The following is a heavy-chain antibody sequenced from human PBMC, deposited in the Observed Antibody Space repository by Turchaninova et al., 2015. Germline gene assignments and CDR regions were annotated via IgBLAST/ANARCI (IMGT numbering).Heavy chain of an antibody. V-gene: IGHV2-5*01. CDR1: GFSLITSGLG. Sequence: QVTLKESGPTLVKPTQTLTLTCRFSGFSLITSGLGVGWIRQPPGKALEWLAVVYWYDDNRYSPSLERRLTVTKDISKNQVVLTMTNMEPADTATYYCAYSRVPGTGFIGFFWGQGILVTVSS. J-gene: IGHJ4*02. CDR3: AYSRVPGTGFIGFF. CDR2: VYWYDDN. D-gene: IGHD3/OR15-3a*01.